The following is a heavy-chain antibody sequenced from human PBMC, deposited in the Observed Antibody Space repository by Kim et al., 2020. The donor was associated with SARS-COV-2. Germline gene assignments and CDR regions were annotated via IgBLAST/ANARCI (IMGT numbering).Heavy chain of an antibody. CDR1: GYTFTSYY. D-gene: IGHD2-2*02. Sequence: ASVKVSCKASGYTFTSYYMHWVRQAPGQGLEWMGIINPSGGSTSYAQKFQGRVTMTRDTSTSTVYMELSSLRSEDTAVYYCAREAILSRGGFYYYYGMDVWGQGTTVTVSS. CDR2: INPSGGST. J-gene: IGHJ6*02. V-gene: IGHV1-46*01. CDR3: AREAILSRGGFYYYYGMDV.